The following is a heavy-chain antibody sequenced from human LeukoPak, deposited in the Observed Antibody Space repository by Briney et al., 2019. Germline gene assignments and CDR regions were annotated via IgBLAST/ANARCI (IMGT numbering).Heavy chain of an antibody. D-gene: IGHD3-22*01. CDR3: ARVPSYYYDSSGLYFDY. CDR2: INHSGST. V-gene: IGHV4-34*01. CDR1: GGSFSGYY. Sequence: SETLSLTCAVYGGSFSGYYWSWIRQPPGKGLEWIGEINHSGSTNYNPSLKSRVTISVDTSKNQFSLKLSSVTAADTAVYYCARVPSYYYDSSGLYFDYWGQGTLVTVSS. J-gene: IGHJ4*02.